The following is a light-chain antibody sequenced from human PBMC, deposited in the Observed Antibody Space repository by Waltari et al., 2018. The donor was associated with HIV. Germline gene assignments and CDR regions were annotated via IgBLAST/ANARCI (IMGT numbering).Light chain of an antibody. CDR1: QSVTNY. CDR3: QQRTTGLGYT. V-gene: IGKV3-11*01. J-gene: IGKJ2*01. CDR2: DAS. Sequence: EIVLTQSPATLSLSPGERATISCRSSQSVTNYLAWYQQKSGQAPRLYIYDASNSATAVPATFNGSGSGTDSTFTITSLEPEDGGVDYCQQRTTGLGYTFGQGTKLEIK.